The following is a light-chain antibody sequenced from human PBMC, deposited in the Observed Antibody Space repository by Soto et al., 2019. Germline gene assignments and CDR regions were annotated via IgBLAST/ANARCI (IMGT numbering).Light chain of an antibody. CDR1: QSVSSTY. Sequence: EIVLTQSPGTLSVSLGERATVSCRASQSVSSTYLAWYQQQPGQAPRLLIYGSSNRATGIPDRFSGSGSGTDFTLTISRLGPEDFAVYYCQQYGSSSWTFGQGTKVDIK. V-gene: IGKV3-20*01. J-gene: IGKJ1*01. CDR2: GSS. CDR3: QQYGSSSWT.